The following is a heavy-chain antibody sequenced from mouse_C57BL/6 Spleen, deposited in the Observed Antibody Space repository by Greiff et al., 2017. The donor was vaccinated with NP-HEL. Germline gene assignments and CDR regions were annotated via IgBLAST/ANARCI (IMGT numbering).Heavy chain of an antibody. CDR3: ARWGYLITTVVAEYYAMDY. CDR2: IYPRDGST. D-gene: IGHD1-1*01. CDR1: GYTFTDHT. J-gene: IGHJ4*01. Sequence: QVQLKESDAELVKPGASVKISCKVSGYTFTDHTIHWMKQRPEQGLEWIGYIYPRDGSTKYNEKFKGTATLSADKSSSTANMQLNSLTSEDSAVYFCARWGYLITTVVAEYYAMDYWGQGTSVTVSS. V-gene: IGHV1-78*01.